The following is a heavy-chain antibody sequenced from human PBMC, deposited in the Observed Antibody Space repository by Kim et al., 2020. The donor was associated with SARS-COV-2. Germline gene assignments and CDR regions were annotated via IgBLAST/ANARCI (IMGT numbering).Heavy chain of an antibody. CDR2: IYYSGST. D-gene: IGHD1-26*01. Sequence: SETLSLTCTVSGGSISSSSYYWGWIRQPPGKGLEWIGSIYYSGSTYYNPSLKSRVTISVDTSKNQFSLKLSSVTAADTAVYYCARYQGYGGSYYVDYWGQGTLVTVSS. V-gene: IGHV4-39*01. CDR3: ARYQGYGGSYYVDY. CDR1: GGSISSSSYY. J-gene: IGHJ4*02.